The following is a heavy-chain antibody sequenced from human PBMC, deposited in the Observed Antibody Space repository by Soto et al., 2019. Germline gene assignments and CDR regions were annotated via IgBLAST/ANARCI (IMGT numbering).Heavy chain of an antibody. J-gene: IGHJ4*02. V-gene: IGHV4-31*03. CDR3: ARGKDDSSGYYYGY. D-gene: IGHD3-22*01. Sequence: PSETLSLTCTVSGGSISSGGYYWSWIRQHPGKGLEWIGYIYYSGSTYYNPSLKSRVTISVDTSKNQFSLKLSSVTAADTAVYYCARGKDDSSGYYYGYWGQGTLVTVSS. CDR2: IYYSGST. CDR1: GGSISSGGYY.